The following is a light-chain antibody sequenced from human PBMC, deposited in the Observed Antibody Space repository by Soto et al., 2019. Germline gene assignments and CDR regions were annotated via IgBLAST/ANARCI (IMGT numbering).Light chain of an antibody. J-gene: IGKJ4*01. V-gene: IGKV3-20*01. CDR3: QQLRSYPST. CDR2: GAS. CDR1: QSVSSSY. Sequence: EIVLTQSPGTLSLSPGERATLSCRASQSVSSSYLAWYQQKPGQAPRLLIYGASSRATGIPDRFSGSGSGTDFTLTIRRMEPEDAAVYYCQQLRSYPSTFGGWTKGDIK.